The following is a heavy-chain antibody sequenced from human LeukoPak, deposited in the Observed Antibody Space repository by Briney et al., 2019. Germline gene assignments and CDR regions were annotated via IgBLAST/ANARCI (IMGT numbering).Heavy chain of an antibody. D-gene: IGHD2-15*01. V-gene: IGHV1-2*02. CDR1: GYTFTGYY. Sequence: GASVKVSCKASGYTFTGYYMHWVRQAPGQGLEWMGWINPNSGGTNYVQKFQGRFTMTRDTSITTAYMQLSRLRSDDTAVYYCASSPTSECSGGSCYSYWGQGTLVTVSS. J-gene: IGHJ4*02. CDR2: INPNSGGT. CDR3: ASSPTSECSGGSCYSY.